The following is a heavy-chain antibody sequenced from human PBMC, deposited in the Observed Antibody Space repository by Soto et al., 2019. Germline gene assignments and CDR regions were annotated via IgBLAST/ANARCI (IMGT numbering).Heavy chain of an antibody. CDR1: GGTFSSYT. CDR3: ARARVAAGTKFDY. Sequence: QVQLVQSGAEVKKPGSSVKVSCKASGGTFSSYTISWVRQAPGQGLEWMGRIIPILGIANYAQKFQGRVTITADKSTRTAYMELSSLRSEDTAVYYCARARVAAGTKFDYWGQGTLVTVSS. V-gene: IGHV1-69*02. D-gene: IGHD6-13*01. J-gene: IGHJ4*02. CDR2: IIPILGIA.